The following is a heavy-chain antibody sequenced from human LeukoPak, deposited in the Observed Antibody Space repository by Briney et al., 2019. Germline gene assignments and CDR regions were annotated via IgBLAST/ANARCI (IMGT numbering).Heavy chain of an antibody. J-gene: IGHJ4*02. CDR2: IIPIFGTA. Sequence: ASVKVSCKASGGTFSSYAISWVRQAPGQGLEWMGGIIPIFGTANYAQKFQGRVTITADESTGTAYMELSSLRSEDTAVYYCARGRSRDGVDYWGQGTLVTVSS. CDR3: ARGRSRDGVDY. V-gene: IGHV1-69*13. CDR1: GGTFSSYA. D-gene: IGHD5-24*01.